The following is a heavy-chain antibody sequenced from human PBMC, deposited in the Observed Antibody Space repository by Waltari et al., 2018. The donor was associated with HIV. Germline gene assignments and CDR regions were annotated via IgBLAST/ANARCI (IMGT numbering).Heavy chain of an antibody. V-gene: IGHV4-39*01. Sequence: QLQESGPGLVKPSATLSLTCTVSGGSISSSSFFWGWIRQAPGKGLEWIGSVSHTGNTFYIPSLKSRVSMFIDRATNQFSLRLTSVTAADTGIYYCARQPSAWDIWGQGMLVSVSS. D-gene: IGHD1-26*01. J-gene: IGHJ4*02. CDR3: ARQPSAWDI. CDR1: GGSISSSSFF. CDR2: VSHTGNT.